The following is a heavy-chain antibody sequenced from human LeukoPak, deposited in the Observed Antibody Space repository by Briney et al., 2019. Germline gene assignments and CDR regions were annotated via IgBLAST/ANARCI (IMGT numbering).Heavy chain of an antibody. V-gene: IGHV3-23*01. Sequence: GGSLRLSCAASGFTFDDYAMHWVRQAPGKGLEWVSAISGSGGSTYYADSVKGRFTISRDNSKNTLYLQMNSLRAEDTAVYYCARAPGSVGAFDIWGQGTMVTVSS. J-gene: IGHJ3*02. CDR3: ARAPGSVGAFDI. CDR2: ISGSGGST. CDR1: GFTFDDYA. D-gene: IGHD5/OR15-5a*01.